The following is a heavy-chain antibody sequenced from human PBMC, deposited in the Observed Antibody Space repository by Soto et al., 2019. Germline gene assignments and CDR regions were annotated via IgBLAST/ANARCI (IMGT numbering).Heavy chain of an antibody. CDR2: IYSGGAT. V-gene: IGHV3-66*01. D-gene: IGHD1-1*01. CDR3: ARDGTYNWV. CDR1: GFTVSNNY. J-gene: IGHJ4*02. Sequence: EVQLVESGGGLVQPGGSLRLSCAASGFTVSNNYMRWVRQAPGKGLEWVSLIYSGGATYYADSVKGRFTISRDNSKNTLYLQMNCLRAEDTAVYYCARDGTYNWVGGQGILVTLSS.